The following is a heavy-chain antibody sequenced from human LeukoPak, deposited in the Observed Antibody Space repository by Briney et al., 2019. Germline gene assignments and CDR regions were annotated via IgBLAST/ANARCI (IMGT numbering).Heavy chain of an antibody. Sequence: SGGSLRLSCAASGFTFSNAWMSWVRQAPGKGLEWVGRIKSKTDGGTTDYAAPVKGRFTISRDDSKNTLYLQMNSLKTEDTAVYYCTTDLSNTDYDYVWGSYRSGYWGQGTLVTASS. CDR3: TTDLSNTDYDYVWGSYRSGY. V-gene: IGHV3-15*01. J-gene: IGHJ4*02. CDR1: GFTFSNAW. CDR2: IKSKTDGGTT. D-gene: IGHD3-16*02.